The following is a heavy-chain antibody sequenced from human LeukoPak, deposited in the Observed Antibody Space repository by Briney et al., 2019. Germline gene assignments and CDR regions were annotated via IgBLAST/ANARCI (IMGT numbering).Heavy chain of an antibody. CDR1: GGSISSGSYY. Sequence: SETLSLICTVSGGSISSGSYYWSWIRQPAGKGLEWIGRIYTSGSTNYNPSLKSRVTISVDTSKNQFSLKLSSVTAADTAVYYCARLEVDDYFDYWGQGTLVTVSS. V-gene: IGHV4-61*02. J-gene: IGHJ4*02. CDR2: IYTSGST. CDR3: ARLEVDDYFDY. D-gene: IGHD2-15*01.